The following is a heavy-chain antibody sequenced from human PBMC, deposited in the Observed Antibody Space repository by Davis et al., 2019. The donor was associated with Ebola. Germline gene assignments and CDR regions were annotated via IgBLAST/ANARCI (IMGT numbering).Heavy chain of an antibody. J-gene: IGHJ6*03. D-gene: IGHD3-3*01. CDR3: AREYYDSWSGSNMDV. CDR2: INSDGSST. CDR1: GFTFSSYW. Sequence: PGGSLRLSCAASGFTFSSYWMHWVRQAPGKGLVWVSRINSDGSSTSYADSVKGRFTISRDNAKNTLYLQMNSLRAEDTAVYYCAREYYDSWSGSNMDVWGKGTTVTVSS. V-gene: IGHV3-74*01.